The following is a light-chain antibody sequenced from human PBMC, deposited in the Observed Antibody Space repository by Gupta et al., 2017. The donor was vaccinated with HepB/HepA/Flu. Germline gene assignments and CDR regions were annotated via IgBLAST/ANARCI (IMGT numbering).Light chain of an antibody. CDR1: QSISSY. V-gene: IGKV1-39*01. J-gene: IGKJ4*01. Sequence: QPTHSPSSLSASGGDRVTITCRASQSISSYLNWYQQKPGKAPKLLIYAASSLQSGVPSRLSGSASGTDFTLTISRLQPEDIATYYIHQSDGTPHTFGAGTKVEIK. CDR3: HQSDGTPHT. CDR2: AAS.